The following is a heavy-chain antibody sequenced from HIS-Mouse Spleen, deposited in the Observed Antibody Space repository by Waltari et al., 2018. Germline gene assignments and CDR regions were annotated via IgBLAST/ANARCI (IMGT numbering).Heavy chain of an antibody. Sequence: QVQLQESGPGLVKPSEALSLTCTVSGYSIRIGYYWGWIRQPPGKGLEWIGSIYHSGRTYYNPSLKSRVTISVDTSKNQFSLKLSSVTAADTAVYYCARVTSYYYYGMDVWGQGTTVTVSS. J-gene: IGHJ6*02. CDR3: ARVTSYYYYGMDV. V-gene: IGHV4-38-2*02. CDR1: GYSIRIGYY. CDR2: IYHSGRT.